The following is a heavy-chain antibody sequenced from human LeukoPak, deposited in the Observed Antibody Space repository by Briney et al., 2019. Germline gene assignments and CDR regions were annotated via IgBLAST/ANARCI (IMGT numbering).Heavy chain of an antibody. Sequence: GGSLRLSCAASGSTFSTYEMSWVRQAPGKGLEWVSYISRSGSAMYYADSVKGRFTISGDNAKNSLFLQMNSLRAEDTAVYYCARDSDIDYWGQGTLVTVSS. V-gene: IGHV3-48*03. CDR1: GSTFSTYE. CDR3: ARDSDIDY. D-gene: IGHD3-9*01. J-gene: IGHJ4*02. CDR2: ISRSGSAM.